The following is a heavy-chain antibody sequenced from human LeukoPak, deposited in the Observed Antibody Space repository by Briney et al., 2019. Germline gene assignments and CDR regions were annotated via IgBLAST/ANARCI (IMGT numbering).Heavy chain of an antibody. D-gene: IGHD2-8*01. Sequence: PGGSLRLSCAASGFTFSDYYMSWIRQPPGKGLEWIGEINHSGSTNYNPSLKSRVTISVDTSKNQFSLKLSSVTAADTAVYYCARRGILVYAIKRPPNWFDPWGQGTLVTVSS. CDR3: ARRGILVYAIKRPPNWFDP. V-gene: IGHV4-34*01. CDR1: GFTFSDYY. J-gene: IGHJ5*02. CDR2: INHSGST.